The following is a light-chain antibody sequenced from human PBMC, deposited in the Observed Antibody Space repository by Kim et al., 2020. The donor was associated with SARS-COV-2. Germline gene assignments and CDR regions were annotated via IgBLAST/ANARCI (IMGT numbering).Light chain of an antibody. CDR1: KLGNKY. J-gene: IGLJ2*01. Sequence: SYELTQPPSVSVSPGQTASITCSGDKLGNKYACWYQRKPGQSPVLVIYQDTKRPSGIPERFSGSNSGNTATLTISGTQAMDEADYYCQAWDSSTAGVFVG. CDR2: QDT. CDR3: QAWDSSTAGV. V-gene: IGLV3-1*01.